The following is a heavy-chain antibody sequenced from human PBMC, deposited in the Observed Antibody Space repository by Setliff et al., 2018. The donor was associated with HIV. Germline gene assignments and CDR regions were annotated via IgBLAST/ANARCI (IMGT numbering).Heavy chain of an antibody. V-gene: IGHV3-23*03. CDR2: IYSDNSRT. J-gene: IGHJ3*01. Sequence: GGSLRLSCAASGFTFNYYAMSWVRQAPGKGLEWVSTIYSDNSRTYYADSVKGRFTISRDNSKSTVYLQMNSLRAEDAALYFCAKDIRGADDAFNVWGQGTMVTVSS. CDR3: AKDIRGADDAFNV. CDR1: GFTFNYYA. D-gene: IGHD1-26*01.